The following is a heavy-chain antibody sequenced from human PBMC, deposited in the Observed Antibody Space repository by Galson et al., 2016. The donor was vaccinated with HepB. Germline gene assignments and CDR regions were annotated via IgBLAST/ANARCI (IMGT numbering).Heavy chain of an antibody. D-gene: IGHD2-21*01. Sequence: SLRLSCEASGFTFSTYAMHWVRQAPGKGLEWVAVISHDGSNKYYADSVKGRFTIPRDNSKNTLYLQMNRLRADDTAVYYCAREWVIVIFVYASTPENGMDVWGQGTTVTVSS. J-gene: IGHJ6*02. V-gene: IGHV3-30*04. CDR2: ISHDGSNK. CDR1: GFTFSTYA. CDR3: AREWVIVIFVYASTPENGMDV.